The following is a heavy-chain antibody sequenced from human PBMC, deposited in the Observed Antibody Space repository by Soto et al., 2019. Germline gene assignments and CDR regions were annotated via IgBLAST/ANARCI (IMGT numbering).Heavy chain of an antibody. J-gene: IGHJ4*02. CDR2: IYYSGST. CDR3: AILGTLGATQSY. CDR1: GGSISSSSYY. Sequence: SETLSVTCTVSGGSISSSSYYWGWIRQPPGKGLEWIGSIYYSGSTYYSPSLKSRVTISVDTSQNQFSLKLSSVTAADTAVYYCAILGTLGATQSYWGQGTLVTVYS. D-gene: IGHD1-26*01. V-gene: IGHV4-39*01.